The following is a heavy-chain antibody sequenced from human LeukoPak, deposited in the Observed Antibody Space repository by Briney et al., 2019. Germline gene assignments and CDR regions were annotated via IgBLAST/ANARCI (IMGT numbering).Heavy chain of an antibody. D-gene: IGHD3-10*01. CDR1: GGSISSSNW. J-gene: IGHJ5*02. CDR2: IYHSGST. Sequence: RSSETLSLTCAVSGGSISSSNWWSWVRQPPGKGPEWIGEIYHSGSTNYNPSLKSRVTISVDKSKNQFSLKLSSVTAADTAVYYCARAARGLLWFGELLTGYNWFDPWGQGTLVTVSS. V-gene: IGHV4-4*02. CDR3: ARAARGLLWFGELLTGYNWFDP.